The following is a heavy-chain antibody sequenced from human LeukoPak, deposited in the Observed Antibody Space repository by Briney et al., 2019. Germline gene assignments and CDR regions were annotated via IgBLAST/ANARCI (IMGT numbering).Heavy chain of an antibody. Sequence: SETLSLTCTVSGYSISSGYYWGWIRQPPGKGLEWIGSIYHSGSTYYNPSLKSRVTISVDTSKNQFSLKLSSVTAADTAVYYCARDRVNYYDSSGYHEHLDYWGQGTLVTVSS. CDR1: GYSISSGYY. V-gene: IGHV4-38-2*02. D-gene: IGHD3-22*01. J-gene: IGHJ4*02. CDR2: IYHSGST. CDR3: ARDRVNYYDSSGYHEHLDY.